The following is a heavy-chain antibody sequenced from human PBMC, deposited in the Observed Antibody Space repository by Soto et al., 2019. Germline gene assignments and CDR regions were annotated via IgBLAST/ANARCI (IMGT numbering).Heavy chain of an antibody. J-gene: IGHJ6*02. V-gene: IGHV3-48*03. CDR3: ASGWRYYYGMDV. CDR1: GFTFSSYE. CDR2: ISSSGSTI. Sequence: GGSLRLSCAASGFTFSSYEMNWVRQAPGKGLEWVSYISSSGSTIYYADSVKGRFTISRDNAKNSLYLQMNSLRAEDTAVYYWASGWRYYYGMDVWGQGTTVTVSS. D-gene: IGHD6-19*01.